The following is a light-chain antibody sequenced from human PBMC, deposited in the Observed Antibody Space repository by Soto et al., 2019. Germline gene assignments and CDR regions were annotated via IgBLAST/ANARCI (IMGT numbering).Light chain of an antibody. J-gene: IGKJ3*01. CDR1: QSISSY. V-gene: IGKV1-39*01. CDR3: QQSYSTPFA. CDR2: AAS. Sequence: DFQMTQSPSSLSASVGDRVTITCRASQSISSYLNWYQQKPGKAPKLLIYAASSLQSGVPSRFSGSGSGTEFPLTISRLQPEDFANYYCQQSYSTPFAFGPGTKVDIK.